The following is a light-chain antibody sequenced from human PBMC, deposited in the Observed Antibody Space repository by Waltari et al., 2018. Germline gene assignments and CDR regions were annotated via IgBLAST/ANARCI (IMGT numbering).Light chain of an antibody. CDR1: TSTIGNNY. CDR2: ENS. J-gene: IGLJ7*01. V-gene: IGLV1-51*02. CDR3: GTWDSSLSGAV. Sequence: QSVLTQPPSVSAAPGQRATIPCPGGTSTIGNNYVSWSRQFPGTAPKLLIYENSERPSGIPGRFSGSKSGTSATLDITGLQAGDEADYYCGTWDSSLSGAVFGGGTHLTVL.